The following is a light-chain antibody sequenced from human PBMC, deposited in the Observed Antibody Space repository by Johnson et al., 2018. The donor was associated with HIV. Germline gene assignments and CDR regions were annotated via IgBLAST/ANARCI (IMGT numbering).Light chain of an antibody. Sequence: WYQHLPGAAPKLLIFSDDERPSGVPDRFSASKSGTSATLGITGLQTGDEADYYCGTWDSSLSALYVFGTGTKVTVL. J-gene: IGLJ1*01. V-gene: IGLV1-51*02. CDR2: SDD. CDR3: GTWDSSLSALYV.